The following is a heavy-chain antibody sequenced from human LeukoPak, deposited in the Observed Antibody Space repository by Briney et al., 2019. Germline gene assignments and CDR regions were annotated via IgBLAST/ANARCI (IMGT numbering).Heavy chain of an antibody. D-gene: IGHD1-26*01. Sequence: PSETLSLTCTVSGGSMSSCYWSWIRQSPGKGLEWIGYIYYSGSTNYNPSLKSRVTISVDTSKNQFSLKLSSVTAVDTAVYYCARGPVGGATYYDGDAFDIWGQGTMVTVSS. CDR3: ARGPVGGATYYDGDAFDI. CDR2: IYYSGST. J-gene: IGHJ3*02. V-gene: IGHV4-59*01. CDR1: GGSMSSCY.